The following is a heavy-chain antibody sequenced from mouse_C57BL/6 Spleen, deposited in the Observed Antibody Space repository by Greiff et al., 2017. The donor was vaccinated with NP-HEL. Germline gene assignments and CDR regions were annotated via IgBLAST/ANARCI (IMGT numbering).Heavy chain of an antibody. V-gene: IGHV5-9-1*02. D-gene: IGHD1-2*01. J-gene: IGHJ3*01. Sequence: EVKVEESGEGLVKPGGSLKLSCAASGFTFSSYAMSWVRQTPEKRLEWVAYISSGGDYIYYADTVKGRFTISRDNARNTLYLQMSSLKSEDTAMYYCTRALSTTEFAYWGQGTLVTVSA. CDR1: GFTFSSYA. CDR2: ISSGGDYI. CDR3: TRALSTTEFAY.